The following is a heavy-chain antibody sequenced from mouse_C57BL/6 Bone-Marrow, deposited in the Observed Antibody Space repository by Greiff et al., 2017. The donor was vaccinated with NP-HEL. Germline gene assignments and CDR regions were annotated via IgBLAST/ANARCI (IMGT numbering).Heavy chain of an antibody. D-gene: IGHD3-3*01. CDR2: IYIGNGYT. V-gene: IGHV1-58*01. Sequence: VQLQQSGAELVRPGSSVKMSCKTSGYTFTSYGINWVKQRPGQGLEWIGYIYIGNGYTEYHEKFKGKATLTSDTSSSTAYMQLSSLTSEDSAIYFCARGGLYWGQGTTLTVSS. CDR3: ARGGLY. J-gene: IGHJ2*01. CDR1: GYTFTSYG.